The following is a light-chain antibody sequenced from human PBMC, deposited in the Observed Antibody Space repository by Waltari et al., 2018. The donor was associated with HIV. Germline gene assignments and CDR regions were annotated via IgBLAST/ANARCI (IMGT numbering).Light chain of an antibody. Sequence: QSALTQPASVSGSPGQSITISCTGTSRDIGGFNYVSWYQQHPDQAPKLIIFNVDIRPSGISNRFSGSKSGNTASLTISGLQAEDEADYYCSSYASSFTLLFGGGTKLTVL. CDR1: SRDIGGFNY. CDR2: NVD. J-gene: IGLJ3*02. CDR3: SSYASSFTLL. V-gene: IGLV2-14*03.